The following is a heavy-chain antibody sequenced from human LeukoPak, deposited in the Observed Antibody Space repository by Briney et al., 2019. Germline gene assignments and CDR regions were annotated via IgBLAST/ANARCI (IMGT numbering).Heavy chain of an antibody. Sequence: PSETLSLTCTVSGGSISSSSYYWGWIRRPPGKGLEWIGSIYYSGSTYYNPSLKSRVTISVDTSKNQFSLKLSSVTAADTAVYYCARQGDVRTFDYWGQGTLVTVSS. CDR1: GGSISSSSYY. CDR2: IYYSGST. D-gene: IGHD3-16*01. J-gene: IGHJ4*02. CDR3: ARQGDVRTFDY. V-gene: IGHV4-39*01.